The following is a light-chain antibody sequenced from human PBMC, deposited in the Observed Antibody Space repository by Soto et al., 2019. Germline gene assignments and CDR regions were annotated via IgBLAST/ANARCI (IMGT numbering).Light chain of an antibody. Sequence: QSVLTQPPSVSAATGQTVTISCSGSSSNIGNNYVSWYQQLPGTAPKLLIYDNNKRPSGIPDRFSGSKSGTSATLGITGLQTGDEADYYCGTWDSSLSAGLFGGGTKVTVL. V-gene: IGLV1-51*01. J-gene: IGLJ2*01. CDR1: SSNIGNNY. CDR3: GTWDSSLSAGL. CDR2: DNN.